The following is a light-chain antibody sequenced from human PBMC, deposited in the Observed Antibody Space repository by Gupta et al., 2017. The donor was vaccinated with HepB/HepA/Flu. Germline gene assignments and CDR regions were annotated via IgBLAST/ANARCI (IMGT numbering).Light chain of an antibody. CDR1: QSVRSY. J-gene: IGKJ4*01. Sequence: EIVLTQSPATLSLSPGERATLSCRASQSVRSYLAWYQQKPGQAPRLLIYDASNRATGIPARFSGSGSGTDFTLTISSLEPEDFAVYYCQQRSNWPFTFGRGTKVEIK. V-gene: IGKV3-11*01. CDR2: DAS. CDR3: QQRSNWPFT.